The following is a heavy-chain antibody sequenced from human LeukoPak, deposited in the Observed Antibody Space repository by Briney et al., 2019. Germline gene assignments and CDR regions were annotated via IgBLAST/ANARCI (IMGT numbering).Heavy chain of an antibody. J-gene: IGHJ2*01. D-gene: IGHD6-19*01. CDR3: ARVRVSGGYWYFDL. V-gene: IGHV4-59*01. Sequence: SETLSLTCTVSGGSISSYYWSWIRQPPGKGLEWIGYIYYSGSTNYNPSLKSRVTVSVDTSKNQFSLKLSSVTAADTAVYYCARVRVSGGYWYFDLWGRGTLVTVSS. CDR2: IYYSGST. CDR1: GGSISSYY.